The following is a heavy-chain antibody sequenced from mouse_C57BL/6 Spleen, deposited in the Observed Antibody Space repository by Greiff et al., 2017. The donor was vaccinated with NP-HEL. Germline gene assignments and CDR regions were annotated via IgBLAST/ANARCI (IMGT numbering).Heavy chain of an antibody. Sequence: VQLQQSGPELVKPGASVKIPCKASGYTFTDYNMDWVKQSHGKSLEWIGDINPNNGGTIYNQKFKGKATLTVDKSSSTAYMELRSLTSEDTAVYYCARDGRGYAMDYWGQGTSVTVSS. CDR1: GYTFTDYN. CDR3: ARDGRGYAMDY. CDR2: INPNNGGT. V-gene: IGHV1-18*01. J-gene: IGHJ4*01.